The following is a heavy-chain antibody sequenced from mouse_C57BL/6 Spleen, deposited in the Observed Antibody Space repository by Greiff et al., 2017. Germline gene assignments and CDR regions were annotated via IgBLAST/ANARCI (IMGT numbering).Heavy chain of an antibody. CDR1: GFTFSSYA. CDR2: ISSGGDYI. J-gene: IGHJ3*01. Sequence: EVKLVESGEGLVKPGGSLKLSCAASGFTFSSYAMSWVRQTPEKRLEWVAYISSGGDYIYYADTVKGRFTISRDNARNTLYLQMSSLKSEDTAMYYCTRDRLVITTVVAPFAYWGQGTLVTVSA. V-gene: IGHV5-9-1*02. D-gene: IGHD1-1*01. CDR3: TRDRLVITTVVAPFAY.